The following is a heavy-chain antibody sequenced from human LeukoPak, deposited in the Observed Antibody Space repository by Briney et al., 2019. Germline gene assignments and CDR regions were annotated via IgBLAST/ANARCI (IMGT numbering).Heavy chain of an antibody. J-gene: IGHJ6*02. CDR3: ARLRGVVVPANYITRSTYYYYGMDV. Sequence: GESLKISCKGSGYSITSYWVSWVRQKPRKGLEWMGRIEPSDSYTNYSPSFQGHVTISADKSISTAYLQWSSLKASDTAMYYCARLRGVVVPANYITRSTYYYYGMDVWGQGTTVTVSS. CDR2: IEPSDSYT. D-gene: IGHD2-2*01. V-gene: IGHV5-10-1*01. CDR1: GYSITSYW.